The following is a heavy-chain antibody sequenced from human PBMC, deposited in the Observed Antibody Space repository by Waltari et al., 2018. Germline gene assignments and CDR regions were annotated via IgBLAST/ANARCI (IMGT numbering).Heavy chain of an antibody. Sequence: EVQLVESGGGLVQPGGSLRLSCAASGFTVSSNYMSWVRQAPGKGLEWVSVIYSGGSTYYADSVKGRFTISRDNSKNTLYLKMNSLRAEDTAVYYCARGVRITIFGVVGYWDAFDIWGQGTMVTVSS. CDR2: IYSGGST. CDR3: ARGVRITIFGVVGYWDAFDI. CDR1: GFTVSSNY. J-gene: IGHJ3*02. D-gene: IGHD3-3*01. V-gene: IGHV3-66*02.